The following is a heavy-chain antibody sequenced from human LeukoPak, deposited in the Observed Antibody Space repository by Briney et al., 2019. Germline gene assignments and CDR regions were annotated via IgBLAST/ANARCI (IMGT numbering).Heavy chain of an antibody. D-gene: IGHD2-15*01. CDR2: IYSSGNT. CDR1: GASISSDRYN. CDR3: ARGSTAYCSGDNCYSEYFQH. Sequence: SQTLSLTCTVSGASISSDRYNWSWIRQPAGKGLEWIGHIYSSGNTNYNPSLKSRVTKSVEMSKNQFSLRLSSVTAADTAVYYCARGSTAYCSGDNCYSEYFQHWGQGTLVTVSS. J-gene: IGHJ1*01. V-gene: IGHV4-61*09.